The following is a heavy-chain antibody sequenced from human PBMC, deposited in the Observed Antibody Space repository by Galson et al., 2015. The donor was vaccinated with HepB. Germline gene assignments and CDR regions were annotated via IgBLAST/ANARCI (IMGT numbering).Heavy chain of an antibody. CDR3: ARAYISRALCEY. CDR1: GFTFSNYW. D-gene: IGHD6-13*01. V-gene: IGHV3-7*03. J-gene: IGHJ4*02. CDR2: IKQDGSEK. Sequence: SLRLSCAASGFTFSNYWMNWVRQAPGKGLEWVATIKQDGSEKEYVDSVEGRFTIFRDNAKSSLFLQMNSLRADDTAVYYCARAYISRALCEYWGQGTLVTVSS.